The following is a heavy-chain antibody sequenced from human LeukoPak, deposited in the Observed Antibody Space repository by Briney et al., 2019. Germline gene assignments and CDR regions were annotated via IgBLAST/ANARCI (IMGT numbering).Heavy chain of an antibody. D-gene: IGHD3-3*01. V-gene: IGHV4-61*02. Sequence: SETLSLTCTVSGGSISSGSYYWSWIRQPAGKGLEWIGRIYTSGSTNYNPSLKSRVTISVDTSKNQFSLKLSSVTAADTAVYYCARERRYDFWSDTEFDYWGQGTLVTVSS. CDR1: GGSISSGSYY. CDR2: IYTSGST. J-gene: IGHJ4*02. CDR3: ARERRYDFWSDTEFDY.